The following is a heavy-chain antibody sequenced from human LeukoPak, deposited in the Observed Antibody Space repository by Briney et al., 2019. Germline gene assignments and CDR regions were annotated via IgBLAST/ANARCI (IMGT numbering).Heavy chain of an antibody. CDR2: IYHSGSN. J-gene: IGHJ4*02. CDR3: AREPRGIVVVPAAYYFDY. V-gene: IGHV4-38-2*02. D-gene: IGHD2-2*01. Sequence: PSETLSLTCTVSGYSISSGYYWGWIRQPPGKGLEWIGSIYHSGSNYYNPSLKSRVTISVDTSKNQFSLKLSSVTAADTAVYYCAREPRGIVVVPAAYYFDYWGQGTLVTVSS. CDR1: GYSISSGYY.